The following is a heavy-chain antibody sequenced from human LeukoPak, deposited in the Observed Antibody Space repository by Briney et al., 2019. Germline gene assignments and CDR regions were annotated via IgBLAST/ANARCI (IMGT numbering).Heavy chain of an antibody. V-gene: IGHV3-33*01. CDR3: ARDLRVATITPKMYYYYGMDV. D-gene: IGHD5-12*01. J-gene: IGHJ6*04. CDR2: IWYDGSNK. Sequence: GRSLRLSCGASGFTFSSYGMHWVRQAPGKGLEWVAVIWYDGSNKYYADSVKGRFTISRDNSKNTLYLQMNSLRAEDTAVYYCARDLRVATITPKMYYYYGMDVWGKGTTVTVSS. CDR1: GFTFSSYG.